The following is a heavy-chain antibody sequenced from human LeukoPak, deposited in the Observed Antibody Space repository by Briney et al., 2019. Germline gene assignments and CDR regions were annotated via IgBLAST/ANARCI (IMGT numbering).Heavy chain of an antibody. J-gene: IGHJ5*02. V-gene: IGHV4-34*01. D-gene: IGHD5-12*01. CDR2: XXXSGST. Sequence: XXXYYXXWIXXXPXXXLXXXXXXXXSGSTNYNPSLKSRVTISVDTSKNQFSLKLSSVPAADTAVYYCARVRIVATPRDYNWFDPWGQGTLVTVSS. CDR1: XXXYY. CDR3: ARVRIVATPRDYNWFDP.